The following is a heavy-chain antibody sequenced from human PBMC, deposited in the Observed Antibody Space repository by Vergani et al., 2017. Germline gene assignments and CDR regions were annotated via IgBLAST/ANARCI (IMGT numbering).Heavy chain of an antibody. D-gene: IGHD2-2*01. CDR2: IYYSGST. CDR3: ARDLTVVPAARSGFDP. Sequence: QVQLQESGPGLVKPSQTLSLTCTVSGGSISSGGYYWSWIRQHPGKGLEWIGYIYYSGSTYYNPSLKSRVTISVDTSKNQFSLKLSSVTAADTAVYYCARDLTVVPAARSGFDPWGQGTLVTVSS. J-gene: IGHJ5*02. CDR1: GGSISSGGYY. V-gene: IGHV4-31*03.